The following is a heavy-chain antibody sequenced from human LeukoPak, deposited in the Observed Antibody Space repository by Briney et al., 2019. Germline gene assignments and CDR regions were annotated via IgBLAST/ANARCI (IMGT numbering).Heavy chain of an antibody. Sequence: AGGSLRLSCAASGLTVSSNYMSWVRQAPGKGLEWVSVIYSGGSTYYADSVKGRFTISRDNSKNTLYLQMNSLRVEDTAVYYCARGGLVGPFSYWGQGTLVTVSS. CDR3: ARGGLVGPFSY. CDR2: IYSGGST. CDR1: GLTVSSNY. D-gene: IGHD1-26*01. V-gene: IGHV3-66*01. J-gene: IGHJ4*02.